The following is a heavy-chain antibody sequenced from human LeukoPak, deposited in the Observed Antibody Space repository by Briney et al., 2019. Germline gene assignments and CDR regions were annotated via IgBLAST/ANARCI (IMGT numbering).Heavy chain of an antibody. V-gene: IGHV3-23*01. CDR1: GFTITDYA. J-gene: IGHJ4*03. CDR3: AKGSANSDYYFDS. Sequence: GGSLRLSCATSGFTITDYAISWVRQAPGTGLEWVSGVAGRDGTTYYADSAKGRFIISRDTSTNTVYLQMFSLRAEDTALYYCAKGSANSDYYFDSWGQGTTVTVSS. CDR2: VAGRDGTT. D-gene: IGHD1-1*01.